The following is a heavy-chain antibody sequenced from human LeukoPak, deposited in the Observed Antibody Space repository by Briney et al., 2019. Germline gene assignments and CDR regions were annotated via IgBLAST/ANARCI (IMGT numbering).Heavy chain of an antibody. J-gene: IGHJ4*02. Sequence: GGSLRLSCAASGFTFSSYAMHWVRQAPGKGLEWVAVISYDGSNKYYADSVKGRFTISRDNSKNTLYLQMNSLRAEDTAVYYCAREGLRFLEWLLSGGYYFDYWGQGTLVTVSS. CDR1: GFTFSSYA. CDR2: ISYDGSNK. V-gene: IGHV3-30*04. D-gene: IGHD3-3*01. CDR3: AREGLRFLEWLLSGGYYFDY.